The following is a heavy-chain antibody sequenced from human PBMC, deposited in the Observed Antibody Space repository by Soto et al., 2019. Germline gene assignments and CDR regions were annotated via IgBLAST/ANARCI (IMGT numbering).Heavy chain of an antibody. CDR1: GFTFGSYA. V-gene: IGHV3-23*01. CDR3: AKDPKSTVRCNWFDP. CDR2: ISGGGSGT. J-gene: IGHJ5*02. Sequence: ESGGGLVQPGGSLRLSCAASGFTFGSYAMSWVRQAPGTGLEWVSAISGGGSGTYYADSGKGRFTISRDNSKKTLFLQMNSLRVEDMAIYYCAKDPKSTVRCNWFDPWGQGTLVTVSS. D-gene: IGHD4-17*01.